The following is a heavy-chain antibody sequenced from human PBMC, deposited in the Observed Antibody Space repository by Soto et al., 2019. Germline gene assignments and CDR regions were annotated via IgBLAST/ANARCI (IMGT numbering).Heavy chain of an antibody. V-gene: IGHV4-30-2*01. D-gene: IGHD1-7*01. CDR2: IYHGAST. J-gene: IGHJ3*02. Sequence: QLQLQESGSGLVKPSQTLPLTCAVSGGSISSGDYSWSWIRQPPGKGLEWIGYIYHGASTYYNPSLKSRVTISLDRSKNQFSLNLSSVAAADTAMYYCARGQLGTTTDAFDIWGQGTMVTVSS. CDR3: ARGQLGTTTDAFDI. CDR1: GGSISSGDYS.